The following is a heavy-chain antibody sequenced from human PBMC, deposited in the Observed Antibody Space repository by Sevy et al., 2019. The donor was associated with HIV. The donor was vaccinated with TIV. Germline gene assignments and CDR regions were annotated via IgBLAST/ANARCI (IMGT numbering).Heavy chain of an antibody. D-gene: IGHD3-22*01. CDR3: ARDRGYYDSSGYYPTPYFDY. CDR2: IYYSGST. Sequence: SETLSLTCTVSGGSISSGGYYWSWIRQHPGKGLEWIGYIYYSGSTYYNPSLKSRVTISVDTSKNQFSLKLSSVTAPDTAVYYCARDRGYYDSSGYYPTPYFDYWGQGTLVTVSS. J-gene: IGHJ4*02. V-gene: IGHV4-31*03. CDR1: GGSISSGGYY.